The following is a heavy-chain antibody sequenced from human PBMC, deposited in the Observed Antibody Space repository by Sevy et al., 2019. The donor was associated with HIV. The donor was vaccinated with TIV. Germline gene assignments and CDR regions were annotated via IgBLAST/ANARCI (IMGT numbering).Heavy chain of an antibody. V-gene: IGHV4-39*01. CDR3: ARQGGLVDRAFDY. Sequence: SETLSLTCTVSGVSISSSSYDWGWIRQPPGKGLEWIASIFFSGSNYYNPSLKSRVTVSVDTCKNQFSLKLNSVTAADTALYYCARQGGLVDRAFDYWGQGTLVTVSS. CDR2: IFFSGSN. J-gene: IGHJ4*02. D-gene: IGHD3-10*01. CDR1: GVSISSSSYD.